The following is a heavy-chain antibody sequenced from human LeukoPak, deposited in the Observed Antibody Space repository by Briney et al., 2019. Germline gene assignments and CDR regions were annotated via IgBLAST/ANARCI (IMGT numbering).Heavy chain of an antibody. CDR3: ASDWGLSQLEYCSNTNCYMGAFDI. J-gene: IGHJ3*02. CDR2: INPNSGGT. CDR1: GYTFTGYY. D-gene: IGHD2-2*02. Sequence: WASVKVSCKASGYTFTGYYMHWVRQAPGQGLEWMGWINPNSGGTNYAQKFQGRVTMTRDTSISTAYMELSRLRSDDTAAYYCASDWGLSQLEYCSNTNCYMGAFDIWGQGTMVTVSS. V-gene: IGHV1-2*02.